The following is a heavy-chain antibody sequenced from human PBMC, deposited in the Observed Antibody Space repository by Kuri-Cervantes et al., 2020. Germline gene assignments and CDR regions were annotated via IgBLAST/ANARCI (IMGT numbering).Heavy chain of an antibody. CDR2: IYHSGST. J-gene: IGHJ3*02. V-gene: IGHV4-38-2*02. CDR1: GYSISSGYY. CDR3: ARELPASSAFDI. D-gene: IGHD6-6*01. Sequence: SETLSLTCAVSGYSISSGYYWGWIRQPPGKGLEWIGSIYHSGSTYYNPSLKSRVTISVDTSKNQFSLKLSSVTAADTAVYYCARELPASSAFDIWGQGTMVTVSS.